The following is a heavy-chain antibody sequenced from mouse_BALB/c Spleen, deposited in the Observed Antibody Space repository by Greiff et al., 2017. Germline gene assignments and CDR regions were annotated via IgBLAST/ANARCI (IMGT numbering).Heavy chain of an antibody. J-gene: IGHJ4*01. D-gene: IGHD2-4*01. V-gene: IGHV2-6-7*01. CDR1: GFSLTGYG. CDR2: IWGDGST. Sequence: VQVVESGPGLVAPSQSLSITCTVSGFSLTGYGVNWVRQPPGKGLEWLGMIWGDGSTDYNSALKSRLSISKDNSKSQVFLKMNSLQTDDTARYYCARDRSTMMTSYAMDYWGQGTSVTVSS. CDR3: ARDRSTMMTSYAMDY.